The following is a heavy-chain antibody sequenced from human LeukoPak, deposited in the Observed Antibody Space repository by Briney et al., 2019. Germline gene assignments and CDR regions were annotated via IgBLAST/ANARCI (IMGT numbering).Heavy chain of an antibody. Sequence: ASVKVSCKASGGTFSSYAISWARQAPGQGLEWMGGIIPIFGTANYAQKFQGRVTITVDESTRTAYMELSSLRSEDTAVYYCARGPDIVVVPAAMSSFDIWGQGTMVTVSS. CDR3: ARGPDIVVVPAAMSSFDI. J-gene: IGHJ3*02. D-gene: IGHD2-2*01. CDR1: GGTFSSYA. CDR2: IIPIFGTA. V-gene: IGHV1-69*13.